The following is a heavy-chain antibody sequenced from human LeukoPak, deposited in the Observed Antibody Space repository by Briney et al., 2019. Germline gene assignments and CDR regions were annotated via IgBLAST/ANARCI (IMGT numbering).Heavy chain of an antibody. J-gene: IGHJ4*02. CDR1: GYTFTSYG. Sequence: ASVKVSCKASGYTFTSYGFSWVRQAPGQGLEWMGWISAYNGNTNYAQKLQGRVTMTTDTSTSTVYMELRSLRSDDTAVYYCARGSPPRRNYDSRGYYSYYFDYWGQGTLVTVSS. V-gene: IGHV1-18*01. CDR2: ISAYNGNT. CDR3: ARGSPPRRNYDSRGYYSYYFDY. D-gene: IGHD3-22*01.